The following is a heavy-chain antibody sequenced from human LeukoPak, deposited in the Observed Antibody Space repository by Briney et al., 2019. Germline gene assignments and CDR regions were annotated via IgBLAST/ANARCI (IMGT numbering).Heavy chain of an antibody. J-gene: IGHJ6*02. V-gene: IGHV3-48*01. Sequence: PGGSLRLSCAASGFTFSSYSMNWVRQAPGKGLEWVSYISSSSSTIYYADSVKGRFTISRDNAKNSLYLQMNILRADDTAVYYCARDVYGDSYYYYYYGMDVWGQGTTVTVSS. CDR1: GFTFSSYS. CDR3: ARDVYGDSYYYYYYGMDV. D-gene: IGHD4-17*01. CDR2: ISSSSSTI.